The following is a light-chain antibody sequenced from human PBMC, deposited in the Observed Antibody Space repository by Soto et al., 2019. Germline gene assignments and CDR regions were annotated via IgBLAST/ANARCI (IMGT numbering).Light chain of an antibody. J-gene: IGLJ2*01. CDR1: SSNIGSIYD. Sequence: QTVVAQPPSVSGAPGQRVTISCTGSSSNIGSIYDVHWYQQLPGTAPKLLIYDNNNRPSGVPDRFSGSKSGTSASLAITGLQAEDEADYYCQSYDSSLSASVFGGGTKLTVL. V-gene: IGLV1-40*01. CDR2: DNN. CDR3: QSYDSSLSASV.